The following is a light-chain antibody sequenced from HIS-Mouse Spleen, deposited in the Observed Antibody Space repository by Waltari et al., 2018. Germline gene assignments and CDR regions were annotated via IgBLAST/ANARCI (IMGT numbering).Light chain of an antibody. CDR1: SSDVGSYNL. CDR3: CSYAGSSTYVV. CDR2: EGS. V-gene: IGLV2-23*01. Sequence: QSALTQPASVSGSPGQSITISCTGTSSDVGSYNLVSWYQQHPGKAPKHMIYEGSNRPSGVSNRFSGSKSGNTASLTISGLQAEDEADYYCCSYAGSSTYVVFGGGTKLTVL. J-gene: IGLJ2*01.